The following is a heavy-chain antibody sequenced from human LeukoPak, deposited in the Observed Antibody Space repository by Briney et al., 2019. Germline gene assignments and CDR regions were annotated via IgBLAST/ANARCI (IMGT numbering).Heavy chain of an antibody. J-gene: IGHJ6*02. Sequence: ASVKVSCKASGYTFTGYYMHWVRQAPGHGLEWMGWINPNSGGTNYAQKFQGRVTMTRDTSISTAYMELSRLRSDDTAVYYCARDQGETTVTTGYYGMDVWGQGTTVTVSS. D-gene: IGHD4-17*01. CDR3: ARDQGETTVTTGYYGMDV. CDR2: INPNSGGT. CDR1: GYTFTGYY. V-gene: IGHV1-2*02.